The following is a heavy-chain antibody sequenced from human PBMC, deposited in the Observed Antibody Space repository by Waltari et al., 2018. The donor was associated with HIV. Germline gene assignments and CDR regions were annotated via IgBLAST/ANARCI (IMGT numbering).Heavy chain of an antibody. CDR1: GYTFTSYA. CDR3: ARDLVSTAGTNY. J-gene: IGHJ4*02. Sequence: QVQLVQSGAEVKKPGASVKVSCKASGYTFTSYAMHWVRQAPGQRLEWMGWMNAGNGNTKYSQKFQGRVTITRDTSASTAYMELSSLRSEDTAVYYCARDLVSTAGTNYWGQGALVTVSS. V-gene: IGHV1-3*01. CDR2: MNAGNGNT. D-gene: IGHD6-19*01.